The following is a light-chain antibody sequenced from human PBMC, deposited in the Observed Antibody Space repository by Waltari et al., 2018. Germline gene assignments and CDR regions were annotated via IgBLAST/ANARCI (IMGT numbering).Light chain of an antibody. CDR1: QSLVHSDGNTH. Sequence: DVVMTQSPLSLPVTLGQAASLSCKSSQSLVHSDGNTHFTWFQQRPGQSPRRLIYRVFNRDSGVPDRFSGSGSGTDFTLKITRVEAEDVGVYYCMQGTHWPYTFGPGTKLDIK. CDR3: MQGTHWPYT. CDR2: RVF. V-gene: IGKV2-30*02. J-gene: IGKJ2*01.